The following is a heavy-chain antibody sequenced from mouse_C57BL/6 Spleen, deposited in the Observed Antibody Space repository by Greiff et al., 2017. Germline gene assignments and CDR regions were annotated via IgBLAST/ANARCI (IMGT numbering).Heavy chain of an antibody. CDR1: GYSFTSYY. V-gene: IGHV1-66*01. D-gene: IGHD4-1*01. CDR2: IYPGSGNT. Sequence: QVQLQQSGPELVKPGASVKISCKASGYSFTSYYIHWVKQRPGQGLEWIGWIYPGSGNTKYNEKFKGKATLTADTSSSTAYMQLSSLTSEDSAVYYCARETGTGYFDVWGTGTTVTVSS. CDR3: ARETGTGYFDV. J-gene: IGHJ1*03.